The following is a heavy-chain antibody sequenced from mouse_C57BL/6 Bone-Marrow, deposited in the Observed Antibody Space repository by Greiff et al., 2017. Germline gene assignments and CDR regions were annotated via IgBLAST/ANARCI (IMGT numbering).Heavy chain of an antibody. V-gene: IGHV14-1*01. D-gene: IGHD2-1*01. J-gene: IGHJ3*01. Sequence: EVKLEESGAELVRPGASVKLSCTASGFNITDYYMHWVKQRPEQGLEWIGRIDPEGGDTDYAPKFKGKATMTADTSSNTAYLQLSSLTSEDTAVYYCTTDGNYEGWFAYWGQGTLVTVSA. CDR3: TTDGNYEGWFAY. CDR2: IDPEGGDT. CDR1: GFNITDYY.